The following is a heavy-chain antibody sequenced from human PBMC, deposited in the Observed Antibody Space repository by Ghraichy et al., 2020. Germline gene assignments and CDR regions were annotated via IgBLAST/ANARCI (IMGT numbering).Heavy chain of an antibody. Sequence: SETLSLTCTVSGGSISSSSYWWGWIRQPPGKGLEWIGSVFYTGATHYNPSLKSRVTVSVDTSENHFSLKLTSLTAADTTVYYCSGQLGLGAWAMDAWGQGTAVTVSS. J-gene: IGHJ6*02. V-gene: IGHV4-39*01. CDR2: VFYTGAT. D-gene: IGHD7-27*01. CDR3: SGQLGLGAWAMDA. CDR1: GGSISSSSYW.